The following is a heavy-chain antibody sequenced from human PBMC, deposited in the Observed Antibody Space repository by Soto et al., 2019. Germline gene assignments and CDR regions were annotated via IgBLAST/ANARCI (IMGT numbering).Heavy chain of an antibody. CDR1: GGSISSSSYY. V-gene: IGHV4-39*01. D-gene: IGHD3-22*01. J-gene: IGHJ6*02. Sequence: PSETLSLTCTVSGGSISSSSYYWGWIRRPPGKGLEWIGNVYYGGSTYYNKSLKSRVTKSVETSKRQLSMKLSSVTAADPAVYYFAGGDYYNSSVYYFYYYTMDVWGQGTTVTVSS. CDR2: VYYGGST. CDR3: AGGDYYNSSVYYFYYYTMDV.